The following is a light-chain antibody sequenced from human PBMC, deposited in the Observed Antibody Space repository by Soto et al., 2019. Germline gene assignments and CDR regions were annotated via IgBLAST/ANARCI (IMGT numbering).Light chain of an antibody. CDR3: QQYNSYSPT. CDR2: DAS. Sequence: DIQMTQSPSTLSASVGDRVTITGRASQSISSWLAWYQQKPGKAPKLMIYDASSLESGVPSRFSGSGSGTEFTLTISSLQPDDVATYYCQQYNSYSPTFGQGTKVDIK. J-gene: IGKJ1*01. CDR1: QSISSW. V-gene: IGKV1-5*01.